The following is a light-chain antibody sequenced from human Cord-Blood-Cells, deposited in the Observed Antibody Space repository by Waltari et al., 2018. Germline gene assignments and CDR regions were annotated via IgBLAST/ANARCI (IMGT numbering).Light chain of an antibody. V-gene: IGLV3-1*01. CDR3: QAWDSSTYV. J-gene: IGLJ1*01. Sequence: SYELTQPPSVSVSPGQTASITCSGDKLGDQYACWYQQKPGQSPVLVIYQDSKRPSGIPERFSGSNSGNTATLTICGTQAMDEADYYCQAWDSSTYVFGTGTKVTVL. CDR1: KLGDQY. CDR2: QDS.